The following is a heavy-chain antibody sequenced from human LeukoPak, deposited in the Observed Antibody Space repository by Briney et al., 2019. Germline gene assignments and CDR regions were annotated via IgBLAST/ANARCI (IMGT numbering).Heavy chain of an antibody. D-gene: IGHD1-26*01. CDR1: RFTFTSIG. CDR2: ISYDGSNK. J-gene: IGHJ3*02. V-gene: IGHV3-30*18. Sequence: GGSLRLSCAAARFTFTSIGTDWVRQAPGKGLEWVAVISYDGSNKYYADSVKGRFTISRDYSKNTLYLQMNSLRAEDTAVYYCAKVDTREDAFYIWGQGTMVTVSS. CDR3: AKVDTREDAFYI.